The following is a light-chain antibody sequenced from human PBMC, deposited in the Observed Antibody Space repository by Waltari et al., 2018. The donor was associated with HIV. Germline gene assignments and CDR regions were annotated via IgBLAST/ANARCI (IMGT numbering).Light chain of an antibody. CDR3: LQTYGSPLT. J-gene: IGKJ3*01. Sequence: DIQMTQSPSSLPASVGDRLTITCRASQTINRDLNWYQQKPGQAPTLLISAASTLESGVPSRFSGSVSGAEFTLSISSVQPEDFATYYCLQTYGSPLTFGPGT. CDR2: AAS. CDR1: QTINRD. V-gene: IGKV1-39*01.